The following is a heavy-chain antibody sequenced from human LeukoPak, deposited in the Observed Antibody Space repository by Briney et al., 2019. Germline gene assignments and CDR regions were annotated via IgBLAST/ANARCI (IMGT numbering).Heavy chain of an antibody. J-gene: IGHJ3*02. Sequence: PGGSLRLSCAASGFTFSSYSMNWVRQAPGKGLEWVSSISSSSYIYYADSVKGRFTISRDNSKNTLYLQMNSLRAEDTAVYYCARVGGYSDAFDIWGQGTMVTISS. V-gene: IGHV3-21*04. D-gene: IGHD5-18*01. CDR2: ISSSSYI. CDR3: ARVGGYSDAFDI. CDR1: GFTFSSYS.